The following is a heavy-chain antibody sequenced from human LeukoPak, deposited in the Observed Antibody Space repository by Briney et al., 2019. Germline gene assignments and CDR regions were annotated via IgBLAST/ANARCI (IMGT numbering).Heavy chain of an antibody. CDR3: ARDSWDYV. CDR2: IYSGGST. D-gene: IGHD3-16*01. CDR1: GFTVSNNY. J-gene: IGHJ4*02. V-gene: IGHV3-53*01. Sequence: GGSLRLSCAASGFTVSNNYMSWVRQVPGKGLEWVSVIYSGGSTFYADSVKGRFTISRDNSKNTPYPQMNSLRAEDTAVYYCARDSWDYVGGQGTLVTVSS.